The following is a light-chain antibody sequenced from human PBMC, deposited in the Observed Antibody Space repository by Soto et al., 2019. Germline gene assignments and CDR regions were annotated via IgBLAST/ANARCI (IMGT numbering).Light chain of an antibody. Sequence: DIQMTQSPSTLSASVGDRVTITCRASQSISAWLAWYQQKPGKAPKLLIYDASSLESGVPSRFSGSGSGTEFTLTINSLQTDDFETYSCQQYKSYEVTVGGGTKVEIK. CDR1: QSISAW. CDR3: QQYKSYEVT. J-gene: IGKJ4*01. V-gene: IGKV1-5*01. CDR2: DAS.